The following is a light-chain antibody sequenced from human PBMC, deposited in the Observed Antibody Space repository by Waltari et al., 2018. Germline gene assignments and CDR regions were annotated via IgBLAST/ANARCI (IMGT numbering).Light chain of an antibody. CDR1: SSDVGNYKR. Sequence: QSALTQPASVSGSPGQSITISCTGTSSDVGNYKRVSWYQQHPGKAHKLMIYAVSKRTAGFSERFAGSKSGDMASLTISGLQPEDEAEYFCSSYAGSSKGVFGGGTKVTVL. CDR2: AVS. CDR3: SSYAGSSKGV. J-gene: IGLJ2*01. V-gene: IGLV2-23*02.